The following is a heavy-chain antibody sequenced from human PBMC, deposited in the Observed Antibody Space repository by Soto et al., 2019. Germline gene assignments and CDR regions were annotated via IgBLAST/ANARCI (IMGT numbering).Heavy chain of an antibody. CDR1: SGSISSSNW. CDR2: IYHSGST. CDR3: ARGPLYCSSTSCNNWFDP. Sequence: QVQLQESGPGLVKPSGTLSLTCAVSSGSISSSNWWSWVRQPPGKGLEWIGEIYHSGSTNYNPSLKSRVTISVDKSKNQFSLKLSSVTAADTAVYYCARGPLYCSSTSCNNWFDPWDQGTLVTVSS. J-gene: IGHJ5*02. D-gene: IGHD2-2*01. V-gene: IGHV4-4*02.